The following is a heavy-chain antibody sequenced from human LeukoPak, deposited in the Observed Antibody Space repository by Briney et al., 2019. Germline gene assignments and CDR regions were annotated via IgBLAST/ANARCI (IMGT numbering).Heavy chain of an antibody. V-gene: IGHV4-59*08. CDR1: GGSISSYY. CDR2: IYYSGST. D-gene: IGHD3-10*01. Sequence: SETLSLTCTVSGGSISSYYWSWIRQPPGKGLEWIGYIYYSGSTNYNPSLKSRVTISVDTSKNQFSLKLNSVTAADTAVYYCASHGGSSGGFDPWGQGTLVTVSS. J-gene: IGHJ5*02. CDR3: ASHGGSSGGFDP.